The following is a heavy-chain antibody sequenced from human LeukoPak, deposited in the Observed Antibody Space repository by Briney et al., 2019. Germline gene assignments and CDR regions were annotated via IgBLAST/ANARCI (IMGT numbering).Heavy chain of an antibody. Sequence: TSETLSLTCTVSGGSISSYYWSWIRQPAGKGLEWIGRIYTSGSTNYNPSLKSRVTMPVDTSKNQFSLKLSSVTAADTAVYYCARDPVYPPIWYFDLWGRGTLVTVSS. V-gene: IGHV4-4*07. CDR2: IYTSGST. D-gene: IGHD5/OR15-5a*01. CDR3: ARDPVYPPIWYFDL. J-gene: IGHJ2*01. CDR1: GGSISSYY.